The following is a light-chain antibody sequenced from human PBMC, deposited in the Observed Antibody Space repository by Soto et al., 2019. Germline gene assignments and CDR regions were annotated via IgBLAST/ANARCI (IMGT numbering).Light chain of an antibody. V-gene: IGKV4-1*01. Sequence: DIVMTQSPGSLAVSLGERATINCKSSQSVLYSSNNKNYLAWYQQKPGQPPKLLIYWASTREYGVPDRFSGSGSGTDFTLTISSLQAEDVAVYYCQQYYGTPLTFGGGTKVEI. CDR2: WAS. CDR3: QQYYGTPLT. J-gene: IGKJ4*01. CDR1: QSVLYSSNNKNY.